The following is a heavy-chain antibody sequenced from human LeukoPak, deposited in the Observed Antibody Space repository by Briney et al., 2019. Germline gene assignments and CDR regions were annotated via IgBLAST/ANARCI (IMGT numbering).Heavy chain of an antibody. J-gene: IGHJ4*02. V-gene: IGHV3-21*01. CDR2: ISSSSSYI. Sequence: GGSLRLSCAASGSTFSSYSMNWVRQAPGKGLEWVSSISSSSSYIYYADSVKGRFAISRDNAKNSLYLQMNSLRAEDTAVYYCARDLTVADHFDYWGQGTLVTVSS. CDR1: GSTFSSYS. CDR3: ARDLTVADHFDY. D-gene: IGHD6-19*01.